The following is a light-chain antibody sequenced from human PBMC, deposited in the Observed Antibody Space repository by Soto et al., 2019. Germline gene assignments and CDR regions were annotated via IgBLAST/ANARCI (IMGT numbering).Light chain of an antibody. CDR2: WAS. CDR3: QQYSSTLLT. V-gene: IGKV4-1*01. J-gene: IGKJ4*01. CDR1: QSVLFSSNNKNY. Sequence: DIVMTQSPDSLAVFLGERATINCKSSQSVLFSSNNKNYLAWYQQKPGQPPKLLIYWASTREVGVPDRFSGSGSGTDFTLTISSVQAEDVAVSYCQQYSSTLLTFGGGTKVEIK.